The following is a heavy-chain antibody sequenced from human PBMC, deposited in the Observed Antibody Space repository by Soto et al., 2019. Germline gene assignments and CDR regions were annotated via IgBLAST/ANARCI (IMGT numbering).Heavy chain of an antibody. CDR1: GYSFTSYW. CDR3: ARRGYYDILTGYHGYYYYGMDV. V-gene: IGHV5-51*01. J-gene: IGHJ6*02. CDR2: IYPGDSDT. Sequence: GESLKISCKGSGYSFTSYWIGWVRQMPGKGLEWMGIIYPGDSDTRYSPSFQGQVTISADKSISTAYLQWSSLKASDTAMYYCARRGYYDILTGYHGYYYYGMDVWGQGTTVTVS. D-gene: IGHD3-9*01.